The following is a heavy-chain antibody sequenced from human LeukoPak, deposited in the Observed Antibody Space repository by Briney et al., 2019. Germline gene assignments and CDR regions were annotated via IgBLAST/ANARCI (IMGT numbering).Heavy chain of an antibody. Sequence: PGRSLRLSCAASGFTFSSYGMHWVRQAPGKGLEWVAVMSSDGNDKYYADSVKGRFTISRDNSKNTLYLQMNSLRTEDTAVYYCARVPADYWGQGTLVTVSS. D-gene: IGHD2-2*01. CDR1: GFTFSSYG. J-gene: IGHJ4*02. CDR3: ARVPADY. V-gene: IGHV3-30*03. CDR2: MSSDGNDK.